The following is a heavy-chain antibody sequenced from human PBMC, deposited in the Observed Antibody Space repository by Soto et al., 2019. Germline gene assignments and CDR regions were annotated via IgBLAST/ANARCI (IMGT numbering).Heavy chain of an antibody. J-gene: IGHJ6*03. CDR3: ARFISLGYCSGGSCYSSYYYYMDV. V-gene: IGHV1-18*01. CDR2: ISAYNGNT. D-gene: IGHD2-15*01. CDR1: GYTFTSYG. Sequence: ASVKVSCKASGYTFTSYGISWVRQAPGQGLEWMGWISAYNGNTNYAQKLQGRVTMTTDTSTSTAYMELRSLRSDDTAVYYCARFISLGYCSGGSCYSSYYYYMDVWGKGTTVTVSS.